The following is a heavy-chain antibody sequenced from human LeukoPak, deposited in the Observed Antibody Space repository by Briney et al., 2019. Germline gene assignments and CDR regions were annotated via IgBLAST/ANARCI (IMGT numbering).Heavy chain of an antibody. V-gene: IGHV3-74*01. D-gene: IGHD6-13*01. CDR3: GRQQAAAGDY. Sequence: PGGSLRLSCAASGFTFSSYWMHWVRQAPGKGRVWVSRISGDGTSTGCADSVKGRFTISRDNAKNMLYLQMNSLRDEDTAVYYCGRQQAAAGDYWGQGTLVTVSS. CDR1: GFTFSSYW. J-gene: IGHJ4*02. CDR2: ISGDGTST.